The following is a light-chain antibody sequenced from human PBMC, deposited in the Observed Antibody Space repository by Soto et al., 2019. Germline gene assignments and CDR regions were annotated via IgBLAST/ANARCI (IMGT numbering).Light chain of an antibody. V-gene: IGKV1-39*01. J-gene: IGKJ4*01. CDR2: AAS. CDR3: QHGYSTPLT. Sequence: IQMTQSPSSLSASVGDRGTIACLASQRIDNYLNWYHQKPGKAPKLLIYAASTLQSGVPSRFSGSGSGTDFTLTISSLQPEDFATYFCQHGYSTPLTFGGGTKVDIK. CDR1: QRIDNY.